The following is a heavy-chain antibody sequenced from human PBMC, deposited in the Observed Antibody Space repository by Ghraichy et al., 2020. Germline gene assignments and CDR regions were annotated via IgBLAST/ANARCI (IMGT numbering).Heavy chain of an antibody. CDR3: VRDKYWSGGSTYGQYDY. CDR1: GFTVSSNY. Sequence: TLSLTCAASGFTVSSNYMSWVRQAPGKGLEWVSVIDSGGGTNYADSVKGRFTISRDNSKNTVYLQMNSLRAEDTAVYYCVRDKYWSGGSTYGQYDYWGQGTLVTVSS. J-gene: IGHJ4*02. CDR2: IDSGGGT. V-gene: IGHV3-53*01. D-gene: IGHD2-15*01.